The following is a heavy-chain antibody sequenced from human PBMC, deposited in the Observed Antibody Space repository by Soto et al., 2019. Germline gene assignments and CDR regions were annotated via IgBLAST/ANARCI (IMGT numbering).Heavy chain of an antibody. CDR3: ARTAPKDLAYCGGDCYAHYFDY. V-gene: IGHV2-70*01. D-gene: IGHD2-21*02. Sequence: SGPTLVNPTQTLTLTCTFSGFSLSTSGMCVSWIRQPPGKALEWLALIDWDDDKYYSTSLKTRLTISNDTSKNQVVLTMTNMDPVDTATYYCARTAPKDLAYCGGDCYAHYFDYWGQGTLVTVSS. CDR2: IDWDDDK. J-gene: IGHJ4*02. CDR1: GFSLSTSGMC.